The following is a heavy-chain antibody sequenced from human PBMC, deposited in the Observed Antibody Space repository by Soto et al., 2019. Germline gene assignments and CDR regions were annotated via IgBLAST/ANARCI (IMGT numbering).Heavy chain of an antibody. Sequence: QVQLVQSGAEVKKPGASVKVSCKASGYTFTSYGISWVRQAPGQGLEWMGWISAYNGHTNYAQKLQPRVTMPTDTPPSPAYMEPMSLSSDDRAVYYCARDPGFRSDYWGQGTLVTVSS. V-gene: IGHV1-18*01. D-gene: IGHD7-27*01. CDR1: GYTFTSYG. CDR2: ISAYNGHT. CDR3: ARDPGFRSDY. J-gene: IGHJ4*02.